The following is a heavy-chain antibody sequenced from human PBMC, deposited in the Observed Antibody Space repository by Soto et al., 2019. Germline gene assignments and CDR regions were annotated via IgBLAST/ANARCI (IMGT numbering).Heavy chain of an antibody. CDR3: AKAFYGDLYYFDY. V-gene: IGHV3-30*18. Sequence: GGSLRLSCAASGFTFSSYGMHWVRQAPGKGLEWVAVISYDGSNKYYADSVKGRFTISRDNSKNTLYLQMNSLRAEDTAVYYCAKAFYGDLYYFDYWGQGTLVTVSS. J-gene: IGHJ4*02. CDR1: GFTFSSYG. D-gene: IGHD4-17*01. CDR2: ISYDGSNK.